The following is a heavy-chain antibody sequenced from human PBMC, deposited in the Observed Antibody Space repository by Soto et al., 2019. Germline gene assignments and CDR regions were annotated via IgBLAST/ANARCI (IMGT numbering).Heavy chain of an antibody. D-gene: IGHD3-10*01. J-gene: IGHJ5*02. CDR3: ARDLYGSGENWFDP. Sequence: SETLSLTCAVYGGSFSSYYWSWIRQPPGKGLEWIGYIYYSGSTNYNPSLKSRVTISVDTPKNQFSLKLSSVTAADTAVYYCARDLYGSGENWFDPWGQGTLVTVSS. CDR1: GGSFSSYY. CDR2: IYYSGST. V-gene: IGHV4-59*01.